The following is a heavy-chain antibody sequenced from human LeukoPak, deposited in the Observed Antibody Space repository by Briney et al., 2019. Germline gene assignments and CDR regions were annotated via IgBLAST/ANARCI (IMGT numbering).Heavy chain of an antibody. CDR3: ARGGCSSTSCYLSMAYFDY. CDR2: INHSGST. J-gene: IGHJ4*02. CDR1: GGSFSGYY. V-gene: IGHV4-34*01. Sequence: SETLSLTCAVYGGSFSGYYWSWIRQPPGKGLEWIGEINHSGSTNYNPSLKSRVTISVDTSKNQFSLKLSSVTAADTAVYYCARGGCSSTSCYLSMAYFDYWGQGTLVTVSS. D-gene: IGHD2-2*01.